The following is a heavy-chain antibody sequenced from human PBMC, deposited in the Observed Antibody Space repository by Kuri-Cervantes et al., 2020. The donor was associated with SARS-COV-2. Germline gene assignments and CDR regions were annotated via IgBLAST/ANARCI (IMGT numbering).Heavy chain of an antibody. CDR2: IYWDDDK. D-gene: IGHD3-3*01. J-gene: IGHJ5*02. Sequence: SGPTLVKPTQTLTLTCIFSGFSISTSGVGVGWIRQPPGKSLEWLAVIYWDDDKRYSPSLKSRLTITKDTSKNQVVLTMTNMDPVDTATYYCARKQYYDFWSGHTMSWFDPWGQGTLVTVSS. CDR1: GFSISTSGVG. V-gene: IGHV2-5*02. CDR3: ARKQYYDFWSGHTMSWFDP.